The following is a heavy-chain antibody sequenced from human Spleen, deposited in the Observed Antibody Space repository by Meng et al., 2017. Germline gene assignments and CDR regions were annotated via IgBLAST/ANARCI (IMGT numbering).Heavy chain of an antibody. J-gene: IGHJ4*02. Sequence: QGQLQQWGAGMLKPSEPLPLTCAVYGGSFSDYYWSWIRDPPGKGLEWIGEINHSGSTNYNPSLESRATISVDTSQNNLSLKLSSVTAADSAVYYCARGPTTMAHDLDYWGQGTLVTVSS. CDR1: GGSFSDYY. CDR3: ARGPTTMAHDLDY. V-gene: IGHV4-34*01. D-gene: IGHD4-11*01. CDR2: INHSGST.